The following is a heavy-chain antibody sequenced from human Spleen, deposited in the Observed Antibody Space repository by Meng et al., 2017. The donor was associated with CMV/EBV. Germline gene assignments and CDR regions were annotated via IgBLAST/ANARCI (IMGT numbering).Heavy chain of an antibody. J-gene: IGHJ4*02. CDR3: ARARYSSSPFDY. Sequence: CAFYGGSFSGYYWSWIRQPPGKGLEWIGDINHSGSTNYNPSLKSRVTISVDTSKNQFSLKLSSVTAADTAVYYCARARYSSSPFDYWGQGTLVTVSS. V-gene: IGHV4-34*01. D-gene: IGHD6-13*01. CDR2: INHSGST. CDR1: GGSFSGYY.